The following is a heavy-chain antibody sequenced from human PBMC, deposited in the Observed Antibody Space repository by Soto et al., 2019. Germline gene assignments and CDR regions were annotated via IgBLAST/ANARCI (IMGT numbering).Heavy chain of an antibody. V-gene: IGHV3-23*01. CDR3: AKGGGSSSRAGPVWFDP. CDR1: GFTFSSFA. CDR2: ISGSGGST. D-gene: IGHD6-13*01. Sequence: PGGSVRLSCAVSGFTFSSFAMSWVRQAPGKGREWVSAISGSGGSTSYADSVKGRFTISRDNSKNTLQLQMNSLRAEDTAVYYCAKGGGSSSRAGPVWFDPWGQGTLVTVSS. J-gene: IGHJ5*02.